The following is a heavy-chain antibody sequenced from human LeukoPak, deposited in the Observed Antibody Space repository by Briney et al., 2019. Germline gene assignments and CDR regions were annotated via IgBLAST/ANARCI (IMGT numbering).Heavy chain of an antibody. D-gene: IGHD4-23*01. J-gene: IGHJ6*02. CDR1: GFTVSSNY. V-gene: IGHV3-66*02. Sequence: GGSLRLSCAASGFTVSSNYMSGVRQASGKGLEWVSVIYSGGSTYYADSVKGRFTISRDNSKNTLYLQMNSLRAEDTAVYYCARDRAVGKYYYYYGMDVWGQGTTVTVSS. CDR3: ARDRAVGKYYYYYGMDV. CDR2: IYSGGST.